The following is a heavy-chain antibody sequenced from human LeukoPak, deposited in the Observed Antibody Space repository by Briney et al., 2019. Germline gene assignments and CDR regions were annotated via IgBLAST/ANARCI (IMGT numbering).Heavy chain of an antibody. D-gene: IGHD2-2*01. CDR2: IYHSGST. V-gene: IGHV4-38-2*01. J-gene: IGHJ4*02. Sequence: SETLSLTCAVSGYSISSGYYWGWIRPPPGKGLEWIGSIYHSGSTHYNSSLKSRITISVDTSKNQFSLKLTSVTAADTAMYYCARQWQSTGFDYWGQGTLVTVSS. CDR1: GYSISSGYY. CDR3: ARQWQSTGFDY.